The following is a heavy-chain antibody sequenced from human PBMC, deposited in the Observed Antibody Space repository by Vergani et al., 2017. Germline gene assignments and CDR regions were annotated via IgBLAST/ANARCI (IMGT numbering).Heavy chain of an antibody. CDR3: GRGSDNYN. J-gene: IGHJ4*02. D-gene: IGHD5-24*01. Sequence: EVQLLQSEGAVVPRGGSLRLSCLASGFTFSSHAMSWVRRGHGQGLVWGSSIKNTGDSTHYADPVKGRFTISRDNSKNTLYLQMNSLRVEDTAVYYCGRGSDNYNWGQGTLVTVSS. CDR1: GFTFSSHA. V-gene: IGHV3-23*01. CDR2: IKNTGDST.